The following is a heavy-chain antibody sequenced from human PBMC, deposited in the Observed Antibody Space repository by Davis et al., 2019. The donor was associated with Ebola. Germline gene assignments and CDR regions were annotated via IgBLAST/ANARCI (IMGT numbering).Heavy chain of an antibody. CDR2: ISYEGSKE. J-gene: IGHJ4*02. Sequence: GGSLRLSCVGSGFTFSNHAMHWVRQAPGKGLEWVALISYEGSKEDYADSVKGRFTVSRDNSKNTVFLQMNSLTAEDTAVYYCARQYSTVWYHFDYFDYWGQGIPVTVSS. CDR3: ARQYSTVWYHFDYFDY. V-gene: IGHV3-30-3*01. D-gene: IGHD6-19*01. CDR1: GFTFSNHA.